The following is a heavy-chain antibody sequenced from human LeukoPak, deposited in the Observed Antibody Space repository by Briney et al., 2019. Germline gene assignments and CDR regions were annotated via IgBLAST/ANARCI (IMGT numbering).Heavy chain of an antibody. CDR2: ISWNSGSI. Sequence: GRSLRLSCAGSGFTFDDYAMHWVRQAPGKGLEWVSGISWNSGSIGYADSVKGRFTISRDNAKNSLYLQMNSLRAEDMALYYCAKGGGSGTTAGWFDPSGQGTLVTVSS. CDR1: GFTFDDYA. CDR3: AKGGGSGTTAGWFDP. J-gene: IGHJ5*02. V-gene: IGHV3-9*03. D-gene: IGHD1-7*01.